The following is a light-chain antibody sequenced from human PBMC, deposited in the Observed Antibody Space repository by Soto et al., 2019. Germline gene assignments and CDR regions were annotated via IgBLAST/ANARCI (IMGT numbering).Light chain of an antibody. Sequence: QSVLTQPASVSGSPGQSITISCTGTNSDVGSYNLVSWYQQHPGKAPKVIIYEVSERPSGVSDRFSGSKSGNTASLMISGLQAEDEADYYCCSYAGRSTQRSVFGSGTKVTVL. CDR3: CSYAGRSTQRSV. J-gene: IGLJ1*01. V-gene: IGLV2-23*02. CDR2: EVS. CDR1: NSDVGSYNL.